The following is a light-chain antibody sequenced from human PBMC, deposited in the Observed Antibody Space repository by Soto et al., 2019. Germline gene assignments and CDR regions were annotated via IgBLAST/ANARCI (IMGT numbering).Light chain of an antibody. V-gene: IGKV1-5*01. CDR3: QQYNSYSL. CDR2: DAS. Sequence: DVKMSQSPSTVSAYVGDRVTITCRASQSISSWLAWYQQKPGKAPKLLIYDASSLESGVPSRFSGSGSGTEFTLTINSLQPDDFATYYCQQYNSYSLFGGRTKV. CDR1: QSISSW. J-gene: IGKJ4*01.